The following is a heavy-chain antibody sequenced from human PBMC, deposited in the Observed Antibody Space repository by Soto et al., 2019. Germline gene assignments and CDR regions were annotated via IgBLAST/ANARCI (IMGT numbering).Heavy chain of an antibody. J-gene: IGHJ3*02. V-gene: IGHV4-39*01. CDR2: IYYSGST. D-gene: IGHD3-16*01. Sequence: QVQLQESGPGLVKPSQTLSLTCIVSGGSISKSNYFWGWIRQPPGKGLEWIGSIYYSGSTSYNSSLKSRVTISVDTSKNQFSLRLSSVTAADTAVYYCASPTLGAFDIWGQGTKVTVSS. CDR1: GGSISKSNYF. CDR3: ASPTLGAFDI.